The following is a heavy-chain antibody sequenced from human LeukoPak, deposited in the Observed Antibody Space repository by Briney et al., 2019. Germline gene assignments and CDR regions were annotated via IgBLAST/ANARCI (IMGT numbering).Heavy chain of an antibody. D-gene: IGHD5-18*01. CDR2: IIPIFGTA. Sequence: ASVKVSCKASGGTFSSYAISWVRQAPGQGLEWMGGIIPIFGTANYAQKFQGRVTITADESMSTAYMKLSSLRSEDTAVYYCARGIQLWLNWFDPWGQGTLVTVSS. CDR3: ARGIQLWLNWFDP. CDR1: GGTFSSYA. V-gene: IGHV1-69*13. J-gene: IGHJ5*02.